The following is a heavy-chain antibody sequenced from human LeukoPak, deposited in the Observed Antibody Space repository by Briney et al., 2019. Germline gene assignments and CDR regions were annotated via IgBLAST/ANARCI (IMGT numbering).Heavy chain of an antibody. CDR2: INSDGSSI. Sequence: GGSLRLSCAASGFTFSSHWMHWVRQAPGKGLVWVSRINSDGSSISYADSVKGRFTISRDNAKNTLYLQMNSLRAEDTALYYCVRSLRSADFWGQGTLVTVSS. CDR3: VRSLRSADF. V-gene: IGHV3-74*01. CDR1: GFTFSSHW. J-gene: IGHJ4*02.